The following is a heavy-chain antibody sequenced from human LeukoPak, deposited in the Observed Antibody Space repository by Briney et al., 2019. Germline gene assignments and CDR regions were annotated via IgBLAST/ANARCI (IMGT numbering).Heavy chain of an antibody. CDR2: INHSGST. CDR3: ARLDYGDY. D-gene: IGHD3-16*01. Sequence: PSETLSLACAVYGGSFSGYYWSWIRQPPGKGLEWIGEINHSGSTNYNPSLKSRVTISVDTSKNQFSLKLSSVTAADTAVYYCARLDYGDYCGQGTLVTVSS. CDR1: GGSFSGYY. V-gene: IGHV4-34*01. J-gene: IGHJ4*02.